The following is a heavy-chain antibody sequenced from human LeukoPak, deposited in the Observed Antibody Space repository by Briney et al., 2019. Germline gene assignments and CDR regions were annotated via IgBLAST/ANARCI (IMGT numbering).Heavy chain of an antibody. D-gene: IGHD3-16*02. CDR1: RYTFTSYG. V-gene: IGHV1-18*04. J-gene: IGHJ6*04. CDR2: ISTYNGNT. CDR3: ARFIESSAYDYVWGSYRSSYGMDA. Sequence: GPRVNLSCKVSRYTFTSYGISWVRQAPRQGREWMGWISTYNGNTKYAKKLQGGVTMTTHTSTSTAYMELRSLRSDDTAVYYCARFIESSAYDYVWGSYRSSYGMDAWGKGTTVTVSS.